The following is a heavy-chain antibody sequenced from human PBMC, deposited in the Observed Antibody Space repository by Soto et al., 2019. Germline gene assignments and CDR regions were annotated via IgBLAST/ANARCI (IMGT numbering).Heavy chain of an antibody. CDR1: GGSVTNSSYY. J-gene: IGHJ4*02. CDR3: ARDGPIAAAVTPKPYYFDY. Sequence: SETLSLTCTVSGGSVTNSSYYWGWIRQSPGKGLEWIGSVYYRGRSYSKSSVKSRFTISRDNAKNSVYLQMNSLSDGDTAVYYCARDGPIAAAVTPKPYYFDYWGRGTLVTVSS. D-gene: IGHD6-25*01. V-gene: IGHV4-39*02. CDR2: VYYRGRS.